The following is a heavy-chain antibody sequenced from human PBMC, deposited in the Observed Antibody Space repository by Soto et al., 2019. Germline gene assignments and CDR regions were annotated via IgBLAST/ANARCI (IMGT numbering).Heavy chain of an antibody. CDR2: IYYSGST. Sequence: SETLSLTCTVSGGSINGYYWSWIRQPPGKGLEWIGYIYYSGSTNYNPSLKSRVTISVDTSKNQVSLKLSSVTAADTAVYYCVMSLELVGAHKPLAYRGQGTPVTVS. CDR3: VMSLELVGAHKPLAY. J-gene: IGHJ4*02. V-gene: IGHV4-59*12. CDR1: GGSINGYY. D-gene: IGHD1-26*01.